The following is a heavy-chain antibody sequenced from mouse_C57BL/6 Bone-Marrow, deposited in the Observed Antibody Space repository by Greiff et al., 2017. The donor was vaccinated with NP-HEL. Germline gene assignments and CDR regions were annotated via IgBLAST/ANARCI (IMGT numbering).Heavy chain of an antibody. CDR1: GYTFTSYW. CDR3: ARNIYYYGSSDFAF. CDR2: IDPSDSYT. Sequence: VQLQQPGAELVRPGTSVKLSCKASGYTFTSYWMNWVKQRPGQGLEWIGVIDPSDSYTNYNQKFNGKATLTVDTSSSTAYMQLRSLTAEDYAVYYCARNIYYYGSSDFAFWDQGPTLTVSS. V-gene: IGHV1-59*01. J-gene: IGHJ2*01. D-gene: IGHD1-1*01.